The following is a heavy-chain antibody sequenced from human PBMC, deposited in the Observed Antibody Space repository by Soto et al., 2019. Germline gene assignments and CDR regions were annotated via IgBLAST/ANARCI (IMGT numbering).Heavy chain of an antibody. CDR3: ARGVVPPARPPSNWFDP. CDR2: IYHSGST. V-gene: IGHV4-30-2*01. Sequence: QLQLQESGSGLVKPSQTLSLTCAVSGGSISSGGYSWSWIRQPPGKGLEWIGYIYHSGSTYYNPCLKSRVTISVDRYKNQLSLKLSSVTAADTAVYYCARGVVPPARPPSNWFDPWGQGTLVIVSS. J-gene: IGHJ5*02. CDR1: GGSISSGGYS. D-gene: IGHD2-15*01.